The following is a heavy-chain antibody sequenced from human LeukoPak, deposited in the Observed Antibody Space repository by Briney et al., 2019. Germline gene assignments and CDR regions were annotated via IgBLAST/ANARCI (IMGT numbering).Heavy chain of an antibody. J-gene: IGHJ1*01. CDR3: ARSPRSSGEYFQH. V-gene: IGHV1-46*01. CDR2: ISPCGGST. Sequence: ASVKVSCKASGYTFTSYYMHWVRQAPRQPLEWRRIISPCGGSTSYAQTSQGRVTMTRDMSTSTVYMEMSSLRSEDTAVYYCARSPRSSGEYFQHWGPGTLVTASS. CDR1: GYTFTSYY. D-gene: IGHD6-6*01.